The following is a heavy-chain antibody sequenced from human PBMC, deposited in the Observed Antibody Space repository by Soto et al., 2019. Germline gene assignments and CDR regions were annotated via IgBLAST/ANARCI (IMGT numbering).Heavy chain of an antibody. V-gene: IGHV4-34*01. CDR1: GGSFSGYY. CDR3: ARGLSRIAGRVQQLVHRKGSDWFDP. J-gene: IGHJ5*02. Sequence: QSQTLSLTCAVYGGSFSGYYWSWIRQPPGKGLEWIGEINHSGSTNYNPSLKSRVTISVDTSKNQFSLKLSSVTAADTAVYYCARGLSRIAGRVQQLVHRKGSDWFDPWGQGTLVTVSS. D-gene: IGHD6-13*01. CDR2: INHSGST.